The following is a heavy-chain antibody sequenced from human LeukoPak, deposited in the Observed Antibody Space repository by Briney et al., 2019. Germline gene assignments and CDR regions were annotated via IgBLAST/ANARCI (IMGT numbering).Heavy chain of an antibody. V-gene: IGHV3-49*03. CDR3: TSRDCSGGSCYRCYFDY. CDR1: GFTFGDYA. CDR2: IRSKAYGGTT. Sequence: TGGSLRLSCTASGFTFGDYAMSWFRQAPGKGLEWVSFIRSKAYGGTTEYAASVKGRFIISRDDSKSTAYLQMDTLKTEDTAVYYCTSRDCSGGSCYRCYFDYWGQGTLVTVSS. D-gene: IGHD2-15*01. J-gene: IGHJ4*02.